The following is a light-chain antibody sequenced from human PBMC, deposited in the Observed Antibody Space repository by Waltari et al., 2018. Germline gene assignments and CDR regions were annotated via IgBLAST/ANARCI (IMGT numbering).Light chain of an antibody. V-gene: IGLV2-14*03. J-gene: IGLJ1*01. CDR3: SSYTGSSTHV. CDR2: DVS. Sequence: QSALTQPASVSGSPGQSITISCTGTSSDVGAYDLVSWYHQHPGKAPKLMIYDVSKRPSGVSNRFSGSKSGNTASLTISGLQAEDEADYYCSSYTGSSTHVFGIGTKVTVL. CDR1: SSDVGAYDL.